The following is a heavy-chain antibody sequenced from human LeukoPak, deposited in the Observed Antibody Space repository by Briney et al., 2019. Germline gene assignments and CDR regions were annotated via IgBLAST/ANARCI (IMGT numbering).Heavy chain of an antibody. CDR3: ARGLKYYTTSGRLGY. D-gene: IGHD3-22*01. CDR1: GGFFSGYY. J-gene: IGHJ4*02. V-gene: IGHV4-34*01. CDR2: VDRTESA. Sequence: PSETLSLTCDVYGGFFSGYYWNWIRQPPGKGLELIGGVDRTESANYNPSLKSRVAISVDMSKNQFSLKLSSVTAADTGVYYCARGLKYYTTSGRLGYWGQGTLVTVSS.